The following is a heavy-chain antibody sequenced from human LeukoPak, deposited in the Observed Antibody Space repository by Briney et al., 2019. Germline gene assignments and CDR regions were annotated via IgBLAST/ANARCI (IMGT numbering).Heavy chain of an antibody. D-gene: IGHD3-3*01. Sequence: GGSLRLSCTASKFTFSHYGMQWVRQAPGKGLEWVAVISSDGSIKVYADSVKGRFTLSRDNSINTVDLRMNSLRAEDTAVYYCVKEYHSRGFGAYFDYWGQGTLVTVSS. CDR2: ISSDGSIK. CDR1: KFTFSHYG. J-gene: IGHJ4*02. V-gene: IGHV3-30*18. CDR3: VKEYHSRGFGAYFDY.